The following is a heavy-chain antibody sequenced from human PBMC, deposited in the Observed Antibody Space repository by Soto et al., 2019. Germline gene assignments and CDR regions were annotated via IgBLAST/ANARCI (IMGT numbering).Heavy chain of an antibody. J-gene: IGHJ4*02. D-gene: IGHD3-22*01. CDR2: ISGSGGST. CDR3: AKDYYDSSGYSYFDY. CDR1: GFTFSNYA. Sequence: GGSLRLSCAASGFTFSNYAMSWVRQPPGKGLEWVSAISGSGGSTYYADPMKGRFTISRDNSKNMLYLQMNSVRAEDTAVYYCAKDYYDSSGYSYFDYWGQGTQVTVSS. V-gene: IGHV3-23*01.